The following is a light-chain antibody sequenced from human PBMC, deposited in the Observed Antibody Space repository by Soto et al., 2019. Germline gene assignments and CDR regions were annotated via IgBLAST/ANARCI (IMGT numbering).Light chain of an antibody. Sequence: EIVLTQSPGTLSLSPGERATLSCRTRQSVRSTYLAWYQQKPGQAPRLLIYGASTRATGIPDRFSGSGSGTDFTLTISRLEPEDFAVYYCQQYGTSFWTFGQGTKVEIK. V-gene: IGKV3-20*01. CDR1: QSVRSTY. J-gene: IGKJ1*01. CDR3: QQYGTSFWT. CDR2: GAS.